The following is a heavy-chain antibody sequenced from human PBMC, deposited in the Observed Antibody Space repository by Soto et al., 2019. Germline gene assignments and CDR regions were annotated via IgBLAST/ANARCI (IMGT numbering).Heavy chain of an antibody. CDR3: ARDIVGAARGLWDFDY. Sequence: QVQLVQSGAEVKKHGSSVKVYCKAYGGTFSSYAISWVRQAPGQGLEWMGGIIPIVGTANYAQKFQGRVTITADKSTSTAYMELIRLRSVDTAVYYCARDIVGAARGLWDFDYWCQGAMVTVSS. V-gene: IGHV1-69*06. D-gene: IGHD6-6*01. CDR2: IIPIVGTA. CDR1: GGTFSSYA. J-gene: IGHJ4*02.